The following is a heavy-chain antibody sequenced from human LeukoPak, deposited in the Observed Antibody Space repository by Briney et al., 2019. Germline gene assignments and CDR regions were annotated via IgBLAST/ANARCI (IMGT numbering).Heavy chain of an antibody. Sequence: SETLSLTCAVYGGSFSGYYWSWIRQPPGKGLEWIGEINHSGSTNYNPSLKSRVTISVDTSKNQFSLKLSSVTAADTAVYYCAIVSYFDMNYWGQGTLVTVSS. V-gene: IGHV4-34*01. CDR1: GGSFSGYY. CDR3: AIVSYFDMNY. CDR2: INHSGST. J-gene: IGHJ4*02. D-gene: IGHD3-22*01.